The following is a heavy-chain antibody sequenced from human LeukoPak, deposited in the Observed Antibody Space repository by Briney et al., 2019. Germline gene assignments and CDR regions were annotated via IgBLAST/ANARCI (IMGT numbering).Heavy chain of an antibody. CDR3: ARYADILTNMDV. D-gene: IGHD3-9*01. J-gene: IGHJ6*03. CDR1: GYTFTSYD. V-gene: IGHV1-8*01. CDR2: MNPNSGNT. Sequence: ASVKVSCKASGYTFTSYDINWVRQATGQGLEWMGWMNPNSGNTGYAQKFQGRVTMTRNTSISTAYMELSSLRSEDTAVYYCARYADILTNMDVWGKGTTVTVSS.